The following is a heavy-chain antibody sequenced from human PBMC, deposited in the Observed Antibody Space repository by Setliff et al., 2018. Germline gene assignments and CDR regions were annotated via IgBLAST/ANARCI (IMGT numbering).Heavy chain of an antibody. CDR3: ARGYYDILTGYYIGY. CDR1: GGTFSSYA. V-gene: IGHV1-69*13. Sequence: SVKVSCKASGGTFSSYAISWVRQAPGQGLEWMGGIIPIFGTANYAQKFQGRVTITADESTSTAYMELSSLRSEDTAVYYCARGYYDILTGYYIGYWGQGTLVTVSS. J-gene: IGHJ4*02. D-gene: IGHD3-9*01. CDR2: IIPIFGTA.